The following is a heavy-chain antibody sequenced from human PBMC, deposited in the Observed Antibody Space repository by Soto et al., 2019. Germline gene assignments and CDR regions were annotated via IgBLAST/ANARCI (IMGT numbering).Heavy chain of an antibody. CDR1: GGSISSYY. CDR2: IYYSGST. Sequence: QVQLQESGPGLVKPSETLSLTCTVSGGSISSYYWSWIRQPPGKGLEWIGYIYYSGSTNYNPSLKSRVTISVDTSKNQFSLKLSSVTAADTAVYYCARDRWFNYFDYWGQGTLVTVSS. D-gene: IGHD2-15*01. J-gene: IGHJ4*02. CDR3: ARDRWFNYFDY. V-gene: IGHV4-59*01.